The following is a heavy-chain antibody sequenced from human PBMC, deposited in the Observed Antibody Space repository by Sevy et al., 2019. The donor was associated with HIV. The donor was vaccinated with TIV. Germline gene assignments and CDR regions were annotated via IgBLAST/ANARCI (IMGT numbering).Heavy chain of an antibody. CDR2: ISAYNGNT. D-gene: IGHD2-2*01. CDR3: ARKEDIVVVPLDP. J-gene: IGHJ5*02. Sequence: ASVKVSCKASGYTFPSYGISWVRQAPGHGLEWMGWISAYNGNTNYAQKLQGRVTMTTDTSTSTAYMELRSLRSDDTAVYYCARKEDIVVVPLDPWGQGTLVTVSS. CDR1: GYTFPSYG. V-gene: IGHV1-18*01.